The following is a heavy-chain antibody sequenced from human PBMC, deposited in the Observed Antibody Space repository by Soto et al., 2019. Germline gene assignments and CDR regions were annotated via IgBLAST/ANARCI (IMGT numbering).Heavy chain of an antibody. D-gene: IGHD3-22*01. CDR2: ISGSGGST. V-gene: IGHV3-23*01. CDR3: AKGDTMIVVRVFYYYYGMDV. J-gene: IGHJ6*02. CDR1: GFTFSSYA. Sequence: EVQLLESGGGLVQPGGSLRLSCAASGFTFSSYAMSWVRQAPGKGLEWVSAISGSGGSTYYADSVKGRFTISRDNSKNTLYLQMNSLRAEDTAVYYCAKGDTMIVVRVFYYYYGMDVWGQGTTVTVSS.